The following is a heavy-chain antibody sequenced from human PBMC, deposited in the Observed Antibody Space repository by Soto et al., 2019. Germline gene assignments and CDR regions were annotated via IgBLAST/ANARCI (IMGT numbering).Heavy chain of an antibody. Sequence: ASVKVSCKVSGSRFSNYVISWVRQAPGHGLEWLGRIIPIFHSTKYAQSFQGRVTITADKSTSTASLELSSLGSDDTAVYYCAREGRGKKAGYNGLVSLGYWGQGTLVTVSS. CDR3: AREGRGKKAGYNGLVSLGY. V-gene: IGHV1-69*06. CDR2: IIPIFHST. J-gene: IGHJ4*02. CDR1: GSRFSNYV. D-gene: IGHD2-2*02.